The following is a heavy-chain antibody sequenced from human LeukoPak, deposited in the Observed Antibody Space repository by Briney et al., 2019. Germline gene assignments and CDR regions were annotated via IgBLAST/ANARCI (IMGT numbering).Heavy chain of an antibody. Sequence: GGSLRLSCADSGFTFSSYAMHWVRQAPGKGLEWVATISYDGSNKYYSDSVKGRFTISRDNSKSTLYLQMISLRAEDTAVYYCTGDGGMATIMYYLDYWGQGTLVTVSS. D-gene: IGHD5-24*01. CDR1: GFTFSSYA. CDR2: ISYDGSNK. J-gene: IGHJ4*02. V-gene: IGHV3-30*04. CDR3: TGDGGMATIMYYLDY.